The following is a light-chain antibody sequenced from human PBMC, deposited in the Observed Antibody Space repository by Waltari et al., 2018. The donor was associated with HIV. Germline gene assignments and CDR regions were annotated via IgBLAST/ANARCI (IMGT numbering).Light chain of an antibody. V-gene: IGLV1-47*01. CDR2: RNN. Sequence: QSVLAQPRSVSGTPGQTVNISCSGSTPTARNNYVYWYQQVTGVAPKLLIYRNNQRPSGVPDRFSGSKSGTSASLAISGLRTEDEAEYYCAVWDDRLSGRLFGGGTKVTVL. J-gene: IGLJ2*01. CDR3: AVWDDRLSGRL. CDR1: TPTARNNY.